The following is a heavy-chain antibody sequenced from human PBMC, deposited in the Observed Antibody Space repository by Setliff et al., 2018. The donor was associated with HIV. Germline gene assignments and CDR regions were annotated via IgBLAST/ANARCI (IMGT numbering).Heavy chain of an antibody. V-gene: IGHV1-69*05. J-gene: IGHJ5*02. D-gene: IGHD3-22*01. CDR3: ARERPGDHYESTGYQLADWFDP. CDR1: GGTFSSYA. Sequence: GASVKVSCKASGGTFSSYAISWVRQAPGQGLEWMGGIIPISGTVNYAQKFWGRVTITTHESTSTAYMELSSLRSEDTAVYYCARERPGDHYESTGYQLADWFDPWGQGTLVTVSS. CDR2: IIPISGTV.